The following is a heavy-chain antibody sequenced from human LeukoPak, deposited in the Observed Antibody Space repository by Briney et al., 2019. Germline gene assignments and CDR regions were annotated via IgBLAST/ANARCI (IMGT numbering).Heavy chain of an antibody. CDR2: IHYSGST. Sequence: PSETLSLTCTVSGGSISSGDHYWSWIRQPPGKGLEWIGYIHYSGSTFYNPSLKSRVTISVDTSKNQFSLKLTSVTAADTAVYYCARIPPYGDYGYYYMDVWGKGTTVTVSS. V-gene: IGHV4-30-4*01. J-gene: IGHJ6*03. CDR1: GGSISSGDHY. CDR3: ARIPPYGDYGYYYMDV. D-gene: IGHD4-17*01.